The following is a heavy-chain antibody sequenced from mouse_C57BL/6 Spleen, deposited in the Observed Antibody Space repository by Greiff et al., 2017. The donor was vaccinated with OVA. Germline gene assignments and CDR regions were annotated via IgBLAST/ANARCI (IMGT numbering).Heavy chain of an antibody. CDR2: IRNKANNHAT. D-gene: IGHD2-4*01. CDR3: TSPIYYDYDRFAY. V-gene: IGHV6-6*01. Sequence: DVKLEESGGGLVQPGGSMKLSCAASGFTFSDAWMAWVRQSPEKGLEWVAEIRNKANNHATYYAESVKGRFTISSDDSKSSVYLQMNSLRAEDTGVYYCTSPIYYDYDRFAYWGQGTLVTVSA. CDR1: GFTFSDAW. J-gene: IGHJ3*01.